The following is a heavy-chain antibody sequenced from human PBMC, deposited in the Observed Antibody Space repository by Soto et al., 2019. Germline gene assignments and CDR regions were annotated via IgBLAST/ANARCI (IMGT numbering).Heavy chain of an antibody. V-gene: IGHV3-21*01. CDR2: ISSSSYI. J-gene: IGHJ4*02. CDR1: GFTFSSYS. Sequence: PGGSLRLSCAASGFTFSSYSMNWVRQAPGKGLEWVSSISSSSYIYYADSVKGRFTISRDNAKNSLYLQMNSLRAEDTAVYYCASPYYYDSSGYYYWGQGTLVTVSS. CDR3: ASPYYYDSSGYYY. D-gene: IGHD3-22*01.